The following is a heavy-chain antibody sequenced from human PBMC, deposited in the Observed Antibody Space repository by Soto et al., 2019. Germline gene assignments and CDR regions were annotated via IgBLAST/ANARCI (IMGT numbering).Heavy chain of an antibody. CDR1: GFTFSSYS. D-gene: IGHD4-17*01. V-gene: IGHV3-21*01. CDR2: ISSSSSYI. CDR3: APLDTVTTSY. Sequence: EVQLVESGGGLVKPGGSLRLSCAASGFTFSSYSMNWVRQAPGKGLEWVSSISSSSSYIYYADSVKGRFTISRDNAKNSLYQQMNSLRAEDTAVYYCAPLDTVTTSYWGQGTLVTVSS. J-gene: IGHJ4*02.